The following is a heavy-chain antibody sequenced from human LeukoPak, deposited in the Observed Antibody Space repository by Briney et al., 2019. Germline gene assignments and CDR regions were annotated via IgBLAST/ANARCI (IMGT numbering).Heavy chain of an antibody. D-gene: IGHD5-18*01. V-gene: IGHV4-59*12. CDR1: GGSISSYY. CDR3: ARLRIQLWLSYYYYMDV. J-gene: IGHJ6*03. Sequence: SETLSLTCTVSGGSISSYYWSWIRQPPGKGLEWIGYIYYSGSTNYNPSLKSRVTISVDTSKNQFSLKLSSVTAADTAVYYCARLRIQLWLSYYYYMDVWGKGTTVTISS. CDR2: IYYSGST.